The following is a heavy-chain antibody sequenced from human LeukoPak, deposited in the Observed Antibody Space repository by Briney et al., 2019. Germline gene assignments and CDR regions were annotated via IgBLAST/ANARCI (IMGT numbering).Heavy chain of an antibody. CDR1: GDSLSSNSAA. CDR2: TYYRSKWYN. CDR3: ARKGTVTTPFDY. D-gene: IGHD4-11*01. J-gene: IGHJ4*02. Sequence: SQTLSLTCAISGDSLSSNSAAWNWIRQSPSRGLEWLGRTYYRSKWYNDYAESVKSRITINSDTSKNQFSLHLNSVTPEDTAVYYCARKGTVTTPFDYWGQGNLVTVSS. V-gene: IGHV6-1*01.